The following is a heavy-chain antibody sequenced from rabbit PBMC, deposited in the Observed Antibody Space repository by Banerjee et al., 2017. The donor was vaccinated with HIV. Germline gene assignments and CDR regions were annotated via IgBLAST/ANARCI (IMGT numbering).Heavy chain of an antibody. CDR2: IDAGSSGNT. J-gene: IGHJ4*01. Sequence: QQLEESGGGLVKPGASLTLTCTASGFSFSSSYYMCWVRQAPGKGLEWIACIDAGSSGNTYYASWAEGRFTASKTSSTTVTLQMTSLTAADTATYFCARTGTSYITFNLWGPGTLVTVS. CDR1: GFSFSSSYY. D-gene: IGHD8-1*01. CDR3: ARTGTSYITFNL. V-gene: IGHV1S40*01.